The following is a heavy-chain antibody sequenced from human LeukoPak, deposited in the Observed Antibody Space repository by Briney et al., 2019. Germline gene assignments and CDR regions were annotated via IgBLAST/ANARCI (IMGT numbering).Heavy chain of an antibody. CDR2: ISWNSGSI. CDR1: GFTFDDYA. D-gene: IGHD3-10*01. Sequence: PGGSLRLSCAASGFTFDDYAMHWVRQAPGKGLEWVSGISWNSGSIGYADSVKGRFTISRDNAKNSLYLQMNSLRAEDTALYYCAKDTLRFGEANFDYWGQGTLVTVSS. J-gene: IGHJ4*02. V-gene: IGHV3-9*01. CDR3: AKDTLRFGEANFDY.